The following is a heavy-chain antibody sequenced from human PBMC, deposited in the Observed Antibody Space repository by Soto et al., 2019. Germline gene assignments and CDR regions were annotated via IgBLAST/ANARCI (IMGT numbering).Heavy chain of an antibody. CDR2: ISYDGSNK. V-gene: IGHV3-30*18. D-gene: IGHD4-17*01. CDR3: AKDPRGPYGYFDY. CDR1: GFTFSSYG. Sequence: SGGSLRLSCAASGFTFSSYGMHWVRQAPGKGLEWVAVISYDGSNKYYADSVKGRFTISRDNSKNTLYLQMNSLRAEDTAVYYCAKDPRGPYGYFDYWGQGTLVTVSS. J-gene: IGHJ4*02.